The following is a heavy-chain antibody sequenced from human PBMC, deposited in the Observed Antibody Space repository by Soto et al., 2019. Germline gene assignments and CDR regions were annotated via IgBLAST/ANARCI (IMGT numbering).Heavy chain of an antibody. CDR2: INHSGST. V-gene: IGHV4-34*01. J-gene: IGHJ4*02. CDR3: ARDKITGLFDY. CDR1: GGSFSGYY. Sequence: SETMSLTCAVYGGSFSGYYLTWIRQPPGTGLEWIGEINHSGSTNYNPSLKSRVTISVDTSKNQFSLKLTSVTAADTAVYYCARDKITGLFDYWGQGTLVTVSS. D-gene: IGHD2-8*02.